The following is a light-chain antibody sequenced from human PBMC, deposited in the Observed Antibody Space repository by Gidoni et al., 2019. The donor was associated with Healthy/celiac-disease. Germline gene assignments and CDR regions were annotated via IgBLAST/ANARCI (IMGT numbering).Light chain of an antibody. J-gene: IGLJ3*02. CDR3: QSYDSSLSGSAV. CDR1: SSNIGAGYD. Sequence: QSVLTQPPSVSWAPGQRVTIPCTGSSSNIGAGYDVHWYQQLPGTAPKLLIYGNSNRPSGVPDRFSGSKSGTSASLAITGLQAEDEADYYCQSYDSSLSGSAVFGGGTKLTVL. CDR2: GNS. V-gene: IGLV1-40*01.